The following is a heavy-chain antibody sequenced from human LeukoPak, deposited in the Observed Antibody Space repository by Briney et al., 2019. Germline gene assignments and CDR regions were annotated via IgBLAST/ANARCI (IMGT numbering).Heavy chain of an antibody. CDR2: IRRSGSTR. J-gene: IGHJ3*02. D-gene: IGHD3-10*01. V-gene: IGHV3-48*03. CDR3: ARVATMVRVPLDALDI. Sequence: PGGSLRLSCAISGFTFSACELTWVRQDPGKGLEWVSYIRRSGSTRYYADSVKGRFTISRDNAKNSLYLQMNSLRAEDTAVYYCARVATMVRVPLDALDIWGQGTMVSVSS. CDR1: GFTFSACE.